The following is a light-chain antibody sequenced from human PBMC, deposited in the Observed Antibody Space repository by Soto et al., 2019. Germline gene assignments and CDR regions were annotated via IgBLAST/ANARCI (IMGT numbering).Light chain of an antibody. Sequence: DIQMTQSPSSLSASVGDRVTITCRASQGISNYLAWYQQKPGRVPTLLISAASTLQSVVPSRFSGSGSGTDFTLTITSLQPEDVATYCCQRYNDASTFGQGTKVEI. V-gene: IGKV1-27*01. J-gene: IGKJ1*01. CDR2: AAS. CDR3: QRYNDAST. CDR1: QGISNY.